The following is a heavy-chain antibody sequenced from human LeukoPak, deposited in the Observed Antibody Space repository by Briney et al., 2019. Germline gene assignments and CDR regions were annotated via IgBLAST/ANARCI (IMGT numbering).Heavy chain of an antibody. Sequence: PSQTLSLTCTVSGGSISSGSYYWSWIRQPAGKGLEWIGRIYTSGSTNYNPSLRSRVTISVDTSKNQFSPQLSSVTAADTAVYYCARSPQLLWFDPWGQGTLVTVSS. CDR2: IYTSGST. CDR3: ARSPQLLWFDP. J-gene: IGHJ5*02. CDR1: GGSISSGSYY. D-gene: IGHD6-6*01. V-gene: IGHV4-61*02.